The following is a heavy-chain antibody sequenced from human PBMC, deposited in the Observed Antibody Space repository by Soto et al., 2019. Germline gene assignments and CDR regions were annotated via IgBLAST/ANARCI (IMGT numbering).Heavy chain of an antibody. Sequence: GGSLRLSCAASGFTFSNAWMSWVRQAPGKGLEWVGRIKSKTDGGTTDYAAPVKGRFTISRDDSKNTLYLQMNSLKTEDTAVYYCPTDVFYYGSGSYYNVDYWGQGTLVTVSS. D-gene: IGHD3-10*01. CDR1: GFTFSNAW. CDR2: IKSKTDGGTT. CDR3: PTDVFYYGSGSYYNVDY. V-gene: IGHV3-15*01. J-gene: IGHJ4*02.